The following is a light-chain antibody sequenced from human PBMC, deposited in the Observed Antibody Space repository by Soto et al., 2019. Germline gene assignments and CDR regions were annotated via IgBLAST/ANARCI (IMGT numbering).Light chain of an antibody. CDR3: QQYNSYPYT. CDR1: QGIRND. J-gene: IGKJ5*01. Sequence: AIQMTQSPSSLSAAVGDRVTITCRASQGIRNDLDWFQQKPGKAPKLLIYAASNLQSGVPARFSGSGSGTDFTLTISSLQPEDSATYYCQQYNSYPYTFGKGTRLEIK. V-gene: IGKV1-6*01. CDR2: AAS.